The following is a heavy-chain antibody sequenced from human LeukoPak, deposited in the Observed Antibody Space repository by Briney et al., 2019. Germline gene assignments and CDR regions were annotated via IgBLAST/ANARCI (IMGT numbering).Heavy chain of an antibody. CDR1: GGTFSSYT. Sequence: GSSVKVSCKASGGTFSSYTISWGRQAPGQGLEWMGRIIPILGIANYAQKFQGRVTITADKSTSTAYMELSSLRSEETAVYYCARPLIRNYSYGMDVWGQGTTVTVSS. D-gene: IGHD3-10*01. J-gene: IGHJ6*02. CDR2: IIPILGIA. V-gene: IGHV1-69*02. CDR3: ARPLIRNYSYGMDV.